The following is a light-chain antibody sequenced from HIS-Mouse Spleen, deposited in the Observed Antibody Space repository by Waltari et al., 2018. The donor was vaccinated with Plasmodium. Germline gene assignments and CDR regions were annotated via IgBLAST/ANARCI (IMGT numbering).Light chain of an antibody. CDR2: GAS. CDR1: QSVSSSY. V-gene: IGKV3-20*01. J-gene: IGKJ2*01. CDR3: QQYGSSPYT. Sequence: EIVLTQSPGTLSLSPGERATLSCRASQSVSSSYLAWYQQKPGQAPRLLIYGASSRATGIPYRFSGSGSGTDLTLTISRLEPEDFAVYYCQQYGSSPYTFGQGTKLEIK.